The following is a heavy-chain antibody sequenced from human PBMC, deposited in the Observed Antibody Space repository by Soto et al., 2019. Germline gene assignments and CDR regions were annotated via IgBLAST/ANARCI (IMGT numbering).Heavy chain of an antibody. V-gene: IGHV4-30-4*01. Sequence: PSETLSLTCTVSGGSISSGDYYWSWIRQPPGKGLEWIGYIYYSGSTYYNPSLKGRVTISVDTSKNQFSLKLSSVTAADTAVYYCARDRSDSSGYDYWGQGTLVTVSS. CDR2: IYYSGST. CDR3: ARDRSDSSGYDY. J-gene: IGHJ4*02. CDR1: GGSISSGDYY. D-gene: IGHD3-22*01.